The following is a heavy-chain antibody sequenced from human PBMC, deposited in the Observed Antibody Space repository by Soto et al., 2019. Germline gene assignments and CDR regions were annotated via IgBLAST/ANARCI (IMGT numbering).Heavy chain of an antibody. J-gene: IGHJ4*02. V-gene: IGHV3-7*01. CDR3: ARDPSTYGTYYFDY. Sequence: EVQLVESGGGLVQPGGSLRLSCAASGFTFSSYWMSWVRQAPGKGLEWVANIKHDGSEKYYVDSVKGRFTISRDNAKNSLYLQMNSLRAEDTAVYYCARDPSTYGTYYFDYWGQGTLVTVSS. CDR2: IKHDGSEK. D-gene: IGHD2-2*01. CDR1: GFTFSSYW.